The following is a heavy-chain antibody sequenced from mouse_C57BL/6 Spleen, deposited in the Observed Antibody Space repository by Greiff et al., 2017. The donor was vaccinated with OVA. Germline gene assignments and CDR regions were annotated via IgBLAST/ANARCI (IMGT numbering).Heavy chain of an antibody. V-gene: IGHV1-15*01. J-gene: IGHJ3*01. Sequence: VKLMESGAELVRPGASVTLSCKASGYTFTDYEMHWVKQTPVHGLEWIGAIDPETGGTAYNQKLKGKAILTADKSSSTAYMELRSLTSEDSAVYYCTRDGYYYGSSYPFAYWGQGTLVTVSA. CDR2: IDPETGGT. CDR3: TRDGYYYGSSYPFAY. D-gene: IGHD1-1*01. CDR1: GYTFTDYE.